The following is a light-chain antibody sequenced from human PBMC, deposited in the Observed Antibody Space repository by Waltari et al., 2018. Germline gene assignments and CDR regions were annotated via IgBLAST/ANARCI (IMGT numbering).Light chain of an antibody. V-gene: IGLV1-40*01. CDR2: DTT. CDR3: QSYDSSLSGWRV. J-gene: IGLJ1*01. Sequence: QSVLTRPPSVSGAPGQRVTISCTGGSSNIGADYDVHWYQQLPGTAPKLLIFDTTTRPSGVPNRFSGSKSGTAAFLAITGLQPEDEADYYCQSYDSSLSGWRVFGTGTKVTVL. CDR1: SSNIGADYD.